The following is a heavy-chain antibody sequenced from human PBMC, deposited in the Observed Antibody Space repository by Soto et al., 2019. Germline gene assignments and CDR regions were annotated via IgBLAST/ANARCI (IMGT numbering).Heavy chain of an antibody. CDR1: GYSFTSYW. J-gene: IGHJ4*01. CDR2: IYPYDSDT. V-gene: IGHV5-51*01. CDR3: ARHLVGSTRGNFDY. D-gene: IGHD2-2*01. Sequence: GESLKISCKTSGYSFTSYWIGWVRQMPGKGMEWMGNIYPYDSDTRCSPSFQGQVTISADTSITTAYLQWSGLRASDTAMYFCARHLVGSTRGNFDYWGQGTLVTVSS.